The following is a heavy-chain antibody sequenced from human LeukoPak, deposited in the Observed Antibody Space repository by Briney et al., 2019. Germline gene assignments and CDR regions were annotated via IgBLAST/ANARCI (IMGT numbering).Heavy chain of an antibody. J-gene: IGHJ4*02. CDR2: INHSGST. Sequence: SETLSLTCAVYGGSFSGYYWSWIRQPPGKGLEWIGEINHSGSTNYNPPLKSRVTISVDTSKNQFSLKLSSVTAADTAVYYCARCTVVFDYWGQGTLVTVSS. CDR1: GGSFSGYY. CDR3: ARCTVVFDY. V-gene: IGHV4-34*01. D-gene: IGHD4-23*01.